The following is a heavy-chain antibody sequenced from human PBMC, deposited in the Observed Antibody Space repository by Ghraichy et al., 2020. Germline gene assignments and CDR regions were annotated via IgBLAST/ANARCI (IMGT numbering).Heavy chain of an antibody. D-gene: IGHD3-3*01. Sequence: SETLSLTCTVSGGSISSYYWSWIRQPPGKGLEWIGYIYYSGSTNYNPSLKSRVTISVDTSKNQFSLKLSSVTAADTAVYYCARGPYVDFWSGQPIYHFDYWGHGTLVTVSS. CDR2: IYYSGST. CDR1: GGSISSYY. V-gene: IGHV4-59*01. CDR3: ARGPYVDFWSGQPIYHFDY. J-gene: IGHJ4*01.